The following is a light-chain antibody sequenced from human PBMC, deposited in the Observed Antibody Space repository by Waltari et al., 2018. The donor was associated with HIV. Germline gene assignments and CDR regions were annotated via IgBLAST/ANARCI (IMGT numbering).Light chain of an antibody. CDR2: WAC. V-gene: IGKV4-1*01. CDR3: QHYYDTRVT. CDR1: QSVLNRSNVRNS. J-gene: IGKJ4*01. Sequence: DIVMTQSPDSLAVSLGESATLNCKSSQSVLNRSNVRNSLAWYQQKPGQLPTLLISWACTRQHGVPDRFSGRSCGTDVTCAISGLQAEDVAVYYCQHYYDTRVTFGRGTRVEI.